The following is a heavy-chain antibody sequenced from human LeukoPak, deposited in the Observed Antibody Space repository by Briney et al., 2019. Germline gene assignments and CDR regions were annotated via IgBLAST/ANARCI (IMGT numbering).Heavy chain of an antibody. CDR1: GYTFSDLY. J-gene: IGHJ4*02. CDR3: ARVRLADERAWAY. V-gene: IGHV1-2*02. CDR2: ITPKSGDT. Sequence: ASVKVSFKASGYTFSDLYIHWVRQAPGQGLEYVGWITPKSGDTYSPQRFQGRVTMTRDASISTAYMELSSLRSDDTAVYFCARVRLADERAWAYWGQGTLVTVSS. D-gene: IGHD3-3*02.